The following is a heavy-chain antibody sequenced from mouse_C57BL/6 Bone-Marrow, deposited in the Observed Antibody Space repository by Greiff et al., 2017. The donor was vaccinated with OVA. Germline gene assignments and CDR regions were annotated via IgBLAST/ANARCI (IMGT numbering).Heavy chain of an antibody. V-gene: IGHV5-6*01. CDR1: GFTFSSYG. CDR2: ISSGGSYT. J-gene: IGHJ2*01. D-gene: IGHD1-1*02. CDR3: ARHGDYGGFFDY. Sequence: EVHLVESGGDLVKPGGSLKLSCAASGFTFSSYGMSWVRQTPDKRLEWVATISSGGSYTYYPDSVKGRFTISRDNAKNTLYLQMSSRKSEDTAMDYCARHGDYGGFFDYWGQGTTLTVSS.